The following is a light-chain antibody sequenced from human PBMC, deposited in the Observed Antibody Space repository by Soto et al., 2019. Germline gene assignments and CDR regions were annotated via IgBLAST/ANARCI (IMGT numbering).Light chain of an antibody. CDR2: GAS. J-gene: IGKJ1*01. CDR3: QQYGSSPPT. CDR1: RSVSNNY. V-gene: IGKV3-20*01. Sequence: EIVLTQSPGTLSLSPGERATLSCRASRSVSNNYVAWYQRKPGQAPRLLIYGASSRATDIPLRFSGSGSGTDFTLTITRLEPEYFAVYYCQQYGSSPPTFGQGTKVESK.